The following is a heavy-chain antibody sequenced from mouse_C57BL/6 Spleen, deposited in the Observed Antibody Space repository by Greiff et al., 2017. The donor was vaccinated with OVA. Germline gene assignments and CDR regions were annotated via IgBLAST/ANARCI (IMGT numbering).Heavy chain of an antibody. J-gene: IGHJ2*01. D-gene: IGHD2-4*01. Sequence: QVQLQQSGAELVRPGTSVKMSCKASGYTFTNYWIGWAKQRPGHGLEWIGDIYPGGGSTNYNEKFKGKATLTADKSSSTAYMQFSSLTSEDSAIYYCARSPYDYDGNYFDYWGQGTTLTVSS. CDR3: ARSPYDYDGNYFDY. V-gene: IGHV1-63*01. CDR2: IYPGGGST. CDR1: GYTFTNYW.